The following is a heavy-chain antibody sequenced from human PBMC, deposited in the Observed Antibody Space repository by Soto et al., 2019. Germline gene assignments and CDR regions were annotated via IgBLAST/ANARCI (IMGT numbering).Heavy chain of an antibody. J-gene: IGHJ6*02. CDR2: IIPIFGTA. Sequence: QVQLVQSGAEVKKPGSSVKVSCKASGGTFSSYAISWVRQAPGQGLEWMGGIIPIFGTANYAQKFQGRVTITADESTSTAYMELSSLRSEDTAVYYCARGHDIVATIQYYYYGMDVWGQGTTVTVSS. CDR1: GGTFSSYA. D-gene: IGHD5-12*01. V-gene: IGHV1-69*01. CDR3: ARGHDIVATIQYYYYGMDV.